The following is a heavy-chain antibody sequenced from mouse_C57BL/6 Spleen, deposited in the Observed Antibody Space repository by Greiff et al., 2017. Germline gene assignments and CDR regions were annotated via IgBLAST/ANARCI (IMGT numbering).Heavy chain of an antibody. Sequence: QVQLQQSGPELVKPGASVKISCKASGYSFTSYYIHWVKQRPGQGLEWIGWIYPGSGNTKYNEKFKGKATLTADTSSSTAYMQLSSLTSEDSAVYYCAIQGYYGSSHWYFDVWGTGTTVTVSS. V-gene: IGHV1-66*01. CDR2: IYPGSGNT. CDR1: GYSFTSYY. CDR3: AIQGYYGSSHWYFDV. J-gene: IGHJ1*03. D-gene: IGHD1-1*01.